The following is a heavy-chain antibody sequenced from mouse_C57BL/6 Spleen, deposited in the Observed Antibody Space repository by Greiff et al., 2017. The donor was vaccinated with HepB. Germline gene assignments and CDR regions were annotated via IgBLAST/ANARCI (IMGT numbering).Heavy chain of an antibody. V-gene: IGHV1-26*01. CDR2: INPNNGGT. CDR3: ARGSYGSSLYFDY. Sequence: VQLQQSGPELVKPGASVKISCKASGYTFTDYYMNWVKQSHGKSLEWIGDINPNNGGTSYNQKFKGKATLTVDKSSSTAYMELRSLTSEDSAVYYCARGSYGSSLYFDYWGQGTTLTVSS. CDR1: GYTFTDYY. D-gene: IGHD1-1*01. J-gene: IGHJ2*01.